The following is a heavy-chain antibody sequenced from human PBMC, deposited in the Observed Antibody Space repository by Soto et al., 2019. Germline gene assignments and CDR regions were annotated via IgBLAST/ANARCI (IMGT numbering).Heavy chain of an antibody. CDR2: IWYDGSNK. J-gene: IGHJ4*02. CDR1: GFTFSSYG. CDR3: ARDSSVVVVAATPGGFDY. Sequence: QVQLVESGGGVVQPGRSLRLSCAASGFTFSSYGMHWVRQAPGKGLEWVAVIWYDGSNKYYADSVKGRFTISRDNSKNTLYLQMNSLRAEDTAVYYCARDSSVVVVAATPGGFDYWGQGTLVTVSA. V-gene: IGHV3-33*01. D-gene: IGHD2-15*01.